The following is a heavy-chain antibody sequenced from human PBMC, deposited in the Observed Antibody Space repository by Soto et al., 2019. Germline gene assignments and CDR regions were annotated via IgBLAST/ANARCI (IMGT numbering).Heavy chain of an antibody. V-gene: IGHV3-33*01. CDR3: ARVGVAGTTAHFDY. CDR2: IWYDGSNK. D-gene: IGHD1-1*01. J-gene: IGHJ4*02. CDR1: GFTFNTFG. Sequence: QVQLVESGGGVVQPGTSLRLSCAASGFTFNTFGMHWVRQAPGKGLEWVAFIWYDGSNKYYGDCVKGRFTISRDNSKNTLHLQMNSLRTEDTAVYYCARVGVAGTTAHFDYWGQGTLVTVSS.